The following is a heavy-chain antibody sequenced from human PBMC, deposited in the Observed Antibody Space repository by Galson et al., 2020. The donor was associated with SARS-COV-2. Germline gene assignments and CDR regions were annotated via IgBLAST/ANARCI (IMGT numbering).Heavy chain of an antibody. CDR2: ISSSSSTI. D-gene: IGHD3-16*02. CDR3: ARDDGADYVWGSYRYAIY. Sequence: GESLKISCAASGFTFSSYSMNWVRQAPGKGLEWVSYISSSSSTIYYADSVKGRFTISRDNAKNSLYLQMNSLRAEDTAVYYCARDDGADYVWGSYRYAIYWGQGTLVTVSS. CDR1: GFTFSSYS. J-gene: IGHJ4*02. V-gene: IGHV3-48*04.